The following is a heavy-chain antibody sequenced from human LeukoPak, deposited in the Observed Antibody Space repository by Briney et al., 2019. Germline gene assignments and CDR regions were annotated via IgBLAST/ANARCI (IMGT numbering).Heavy chain of an antibody. CDR2: ISGSSSTI. J-gene: IGHJ4*02. Sequence: GGSLRLSCAASGFTFSSYAMSWVRQAPGKGLEWGSYISGSSSTIYYADSVKGRFTIPRDNGKNTLYLQMNSLRAEDTAVYYCARGSTYYDSSGQVPFDYWGQGTLVTVSS. V-gene: IGHV3-48*01. CDR1: GFTFSSYA. CDR3: ARGSTYYDSSGQVPFDY. D-gene: IGHD3-22*01.